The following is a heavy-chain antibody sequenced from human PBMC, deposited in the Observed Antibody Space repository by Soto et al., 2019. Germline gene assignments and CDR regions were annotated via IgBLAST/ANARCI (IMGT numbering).Heavy chain of an antibody. J-gene: IGHJ6*02. Sequence: DSVKVSCKASGYDFTAYDINWVRQASGQGLEWMGWMNPINGATGSARRFQGRVSMTRNTATGKAYLELTSLRSDDSAVYYCGRGPSPRAPAGGTPYYYAMDVWGQGTTVNVSS. D-gene: IGHD6-13*01. V-gene: IGHV1-8*02. CDR2: MNPINGAT. CDR3: GRGPSPRAPAGGTPYYYAMDV. CDR1: GYDFTAYD.